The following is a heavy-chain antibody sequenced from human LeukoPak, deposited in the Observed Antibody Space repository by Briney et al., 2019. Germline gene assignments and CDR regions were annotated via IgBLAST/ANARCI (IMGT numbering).Heavy chain of an antibody. CDR3: AREDQWELLEEPAPRPSDY. CDR1: GFTFSSYW. J-gene: IGHJ4*02. CDR2: IKQDGSEK. Sequence: GGSLRLSCAASGFTFSSYWMSWVRQAPGKGLEWVANIKQDGSEKYYVDSVKGRFTISRDNAKNSLYLQMNSLRAEDTAVYYCAREDQWELLEEPAPRPSDYWGQGTLVTVSS. D-gene: IGHD1-26*01. V-gene: IGHV3-7*01.